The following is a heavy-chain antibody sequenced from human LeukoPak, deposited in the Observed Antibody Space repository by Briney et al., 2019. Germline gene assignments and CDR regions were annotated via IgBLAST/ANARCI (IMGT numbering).Heavy chain of an antibody. V-gene: IGHV3-66*01. Sequence: GGSLRLSCAASGFTVSSNYMSWVRQAPGKGLEWVSVIYSGGSTYYADSVKGRFTISRDNSKNTLYLQMNSLRAEDTAVYYCARALYYYDSSGYFGLAFDIWGQGTMVTVSS. D-gene: IGHD3-22*01. CDR1: GFTVSSNY. J-gene: IGHJ3*02. CDR3: ARALYYYDSSGYFGLAFDI. CDR2: IYSGGST.